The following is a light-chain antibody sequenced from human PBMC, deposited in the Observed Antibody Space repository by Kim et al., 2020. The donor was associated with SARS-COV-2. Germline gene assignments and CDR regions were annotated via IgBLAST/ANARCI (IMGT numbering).Light chain of an antibody. Sequence: EIVMTQSPATVSVSPGERATLSCRASERISNYLAWYRVKPGQAPRLLIYGSSVRATGITPRYRGSGSGTEFTLTISSLQSEGFALYYCQQYNEWPLLTFGGGTKVDIK. CDR2: GSS. V-gene: IGKV3-15*01. CDR1: ERISNY. CDR3: QQYNEWPLLT. J-gene: IGKJ4*01.